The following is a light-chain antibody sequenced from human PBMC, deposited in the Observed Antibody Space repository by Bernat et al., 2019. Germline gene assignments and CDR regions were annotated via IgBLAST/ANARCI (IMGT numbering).Light chain of an antibody. CDR3: MQALQTPWS. CDR1: QSLLYSNGYNY. V-gene: IGKV2-28*01. J-gene: IGKJ1*01. Sequence: DIVMTQSPLSLPVTPGEPASISCRSSQSLLYSNGYNYLDWYLQKPGQSPQLLIYLGSNRASGVPDRFSGSGSGTDFTLKISRVEADDVGVYYCMQALQTPWSFGQGTQVEIK. CDR2: LGS.